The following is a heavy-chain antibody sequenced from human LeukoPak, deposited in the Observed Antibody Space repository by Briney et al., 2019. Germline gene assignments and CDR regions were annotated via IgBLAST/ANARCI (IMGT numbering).Heavy chain of an antibody. Sequence: GGSLRLSCAASGFTFSGYWMPWVRQAPGKGLVWVSRINNDGSSTRYADSVQGRFTISRDNAKNTLYLQMDSLRAEDTAVYYCASLSDTAMVRPDYWGQGTLVTVSS. CDR2: INNDGSST. J-gene: IGHJ4*02. V-gene: IGHV3-74*01. CDR1: GFTFSGYW. D-gene: IGHD5-18*01. CDR3: ASLSDTAMVRPDY.